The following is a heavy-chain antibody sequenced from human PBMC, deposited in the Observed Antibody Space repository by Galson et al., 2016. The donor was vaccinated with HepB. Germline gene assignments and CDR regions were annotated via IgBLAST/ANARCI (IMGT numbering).Heavy chain of an antibody. J-gene: IGHJ5*01. CDR3: VAVTIFGMPTPTHDS. CDR2: IVVGNDHT. D-gene: IGHD3-3*01. Sequence: SVKVSCKASGFGFSTSAVQWVRQARGQRFEWVGWIVVGNDHTNYTQKFQERVTITSDMSTSTVYMEVTRLRLEDTAVYYCVAVTIFGMPTPTHDSWGQGTLVTVSS. CDR1: GFGFSTSA. V-gene: IGHV1-58*01.